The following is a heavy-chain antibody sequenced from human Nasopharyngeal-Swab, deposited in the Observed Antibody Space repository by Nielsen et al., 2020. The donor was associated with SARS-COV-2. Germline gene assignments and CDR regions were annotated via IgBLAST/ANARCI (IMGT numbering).Heavy chain of an antibody. CDR3: ARGGYCSSTSCDTYYYYGMDV. J-gene: IGHJ6*02. D-gene: IGHD2-2*02. CDR1: GFPFSSYS. Sequence: LSLTCAASGFPFSSYSMNWVRQAPGKGLEWVSSISSSSSYIYYADSVKGRFTISRDNAKNSLYLQMNSLRGEDTAVYYCARGGYCSSTSCDTYYYYGMDVWGQGTTVTVSS. V-gene: IGHV3-21*01. CDR2: ISSSSSYI.